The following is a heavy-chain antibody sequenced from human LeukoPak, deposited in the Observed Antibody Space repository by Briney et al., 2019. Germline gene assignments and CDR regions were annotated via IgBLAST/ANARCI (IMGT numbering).Heavy chain of an antibody. Sequence: GGSLRLSCAASGFTFSDYYMSWIRQAPGKGLEWVSYISSSGSTIYYADSVKGRFTISRDNAKNSLYLQMNSLRAEDTAVYYCARLVVVAATGGYHMDVWGKGTTVTVSS. J-gene: IGHJ6*03. V-gene: IGHV3-11*01. CDR1: GFTFSDYY. CDR3: ARLVVVAATGGYHMDV. D-gene: IGHD2-15*01. CDR2: ISSSGSTI.